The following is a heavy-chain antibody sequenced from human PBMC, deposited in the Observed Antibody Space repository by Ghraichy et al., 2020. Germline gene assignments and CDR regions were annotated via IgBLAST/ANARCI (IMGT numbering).Heavy chain of an antibody. D-gene: IGHD2-15*01. Sequence: SETLSLTCAVFGGSFSGYYWNWIRQSPGKGLEWIGEINQSGSSKYTPSLKSRVTISVDTSKNQFSLRLTSVTAADTAVYYCARGLKPSPAIVVVDSPERPEYWFDSWGQGTLVTVSS. V-gene: IGHV4-34*01. CDR2: INQSGSS. CDR1: GGSFSGYY. J-gene: IGHJ5*01. CDR3: ARGLKPSPAIVVVDSPERPEYWFDS.